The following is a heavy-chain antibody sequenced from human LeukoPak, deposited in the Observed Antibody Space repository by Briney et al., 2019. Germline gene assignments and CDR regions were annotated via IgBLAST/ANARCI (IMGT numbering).Heavy chain of an antibody. CDR2: IKSKTDGGTT. Sequence: GGSLRLSCAASGFTFSNAWMSWVRQAPGKGLEWVGRIKSKTDGGTTDYAAPVKGRFTISRDDSKNTLYLQMNSLKTEDTAVYYCTTDPQLLRFGEPDAIYGMDVWGQGTTVTVSS. J-gene: IGHJ6*02. D-gene: IGHD3-10*01. V-gene: IGHV3-15*01. CDR3: TTDPQLLRFGEPDAIYGMDV. CDR1: GFTFSNAW.